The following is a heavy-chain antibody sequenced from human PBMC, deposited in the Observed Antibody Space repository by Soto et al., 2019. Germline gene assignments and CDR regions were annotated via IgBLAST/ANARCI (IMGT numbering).Heavy chain of an antibody. Sequence: QVQLVESGGGLVKPGGSLRLSCAASGIVFSDYMSWVRQAPGKGLEWLSYISGSGRTIYSADSVKGRFTISRDNATNSLYLQMNILRAEDTAVYYCARLPFPWGWFDPWGQGTLVTVSS. J-gene: IGHJ5*02. D-gene: IGHD3-16*01. V-gene: IGHV3-11*01. CDR3: ARLPFPWGWFDP. CDR2: ISGSGRTI. CDR1: GIVFSDY.